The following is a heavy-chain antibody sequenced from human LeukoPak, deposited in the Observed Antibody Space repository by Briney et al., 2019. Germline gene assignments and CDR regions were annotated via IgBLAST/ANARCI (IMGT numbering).Heavy chain of an antibody. J-gene: IGHJ5*02. CDR3: ARQLGFCSSTSCYPWFAH. Sequence: SDTLSLTCTVSGGSISSYYWSWIRQPPGKGLEWIGYIYFTGNTNYNPSLTSRVTISVDTSKNQFSLKMSSVTAADTAVYYCARQLGFCSSTSCYPWFAHWGQGTLVTVSS. V-gene: IGHV4-59*08. CDR1: GGSISSYY. D-gene: IGHD2-2*01. CDR2: IYFTGNT.